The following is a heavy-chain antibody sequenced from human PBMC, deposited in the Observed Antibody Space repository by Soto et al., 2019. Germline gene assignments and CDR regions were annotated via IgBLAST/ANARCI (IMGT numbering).Heavy chain of an antibody. J-gene: IGHJ6*02. V-gene: IGHV5-51*01. CDR3: ARSYYDVWTGYGVYYYYGMDV. Sequence: PGESLKISCKGSGYSFTSYWIGWVRQMPGKGLEWMGIIYPGDSDTRYSPSFQGQVTISADKSISTAYLQWSSLKASDTAMYYCARSYYDVWTGYGVYYYYGMDVRGQGTKVTVSS. CDR1: GYSFTSYW. D-gene: IGHD3-3*01. CDR2: IYPGDSDT.